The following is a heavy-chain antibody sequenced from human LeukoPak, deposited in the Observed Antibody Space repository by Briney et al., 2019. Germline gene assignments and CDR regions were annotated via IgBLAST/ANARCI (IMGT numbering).Heavy chain of an antibody. J-gene: IGHJ6*03. Sequence: GASVKVSCKVSGYTLTELSMHWVRQAPGKGLEWMGGFDPEDGETIYAQKFQGRVTMTEDTSTDTAYMELSSLRSEDTAVYYCARGTYSAYELGSYMDVWGKGTTVTVAS. CDR2: FDPEDGET. CDR3: ARGTYSAYELGSYMDV. V-gene: IGHV1-24*01. CDR1: GYTLTELS. D-gene: IGHD5-12*01.